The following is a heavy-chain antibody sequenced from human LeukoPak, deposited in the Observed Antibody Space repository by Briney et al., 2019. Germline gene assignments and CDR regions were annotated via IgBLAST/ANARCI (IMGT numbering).Heavy chain of an antibody. Sequence: PSQTLSLTCTVSGGSISSGGYYWSWIRQHPGKGLEWIGYIYYSGSTYYNPSLKSRVTISVDTSKNQFSLKLSSVTAADTAVYYCARGGNDSSGYNDYWGQGTLVTVSS. V-gene: IGHV4-31*03. CDR3: ARGGNDSSGYNDY. CDR2: IYYSGST. CDR1: GGSISSGGYY. J-gene: IGHJ4*02. D-gene: IGHD3-22*01.